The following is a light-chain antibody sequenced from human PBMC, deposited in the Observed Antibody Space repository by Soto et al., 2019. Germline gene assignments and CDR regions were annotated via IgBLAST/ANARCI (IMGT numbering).Light chain of an antibody. CDR2: AVS. J-gene: IGKJ1*01. V-gene: IGKV3-20*01. Sequence: EIVLTQSPGTLSLSPGERATISYRASRTVDSTYLAWYQQKAGQAPRLLIYAVSTRATGIPDRFSGSGSGTDFTLTISRLEPEDFAVYHCQQYVGSSRTFGQGTKVDIK. CDR1: RTVDSTY. CDR3: QQYVGSSRT.